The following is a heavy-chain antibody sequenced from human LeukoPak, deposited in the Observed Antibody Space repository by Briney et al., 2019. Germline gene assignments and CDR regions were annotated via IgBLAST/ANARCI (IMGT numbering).Heavy chain of an antibody. V-gene: IGHV4-4*02. Sequence: PSGTLSLTCAVSGGPISSSNWWSWVRQPPGKGLEWIGSIYYSGSTYYNPSLKSRVTISVDTSKNQFSLKLSSVTAADTAVYYCAREPPSGIAVSSSWQPGYWGQGTLVTVSS. CDR2: IYYSGST. CDR3: AREPPSGIAVSSSWQPGY. J-gene: IGHJ4*02. D-gene: IGHD6-13*01. CDR1: GGPISSSNW.